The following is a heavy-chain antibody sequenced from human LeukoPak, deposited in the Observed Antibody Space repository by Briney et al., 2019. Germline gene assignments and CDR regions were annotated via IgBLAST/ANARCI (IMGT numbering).Heavy chain of an antibody. J-gene: IGHJ3*02. CDR1: GYTLTELS. D-gene: IGHD6-6*01. CDR2: IIPIFGTA. Sequence: SVKVSCKVSGYTLTELSMHWVRQAPGQGLEWMGGIIPIFGTANYAQKFQGRVTITADESTSTAYMELSSLRSEDTAVYYCARGQGIAARILGDGAFDIWGQGTMVTVSS. V-gene: IGHV1-69*13. CDR3: ARGQGIAARILGDGAFDI.